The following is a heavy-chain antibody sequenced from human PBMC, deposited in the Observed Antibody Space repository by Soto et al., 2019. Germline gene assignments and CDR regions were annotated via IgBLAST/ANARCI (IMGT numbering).Heavy chain of an antibody. CDR1: GGSISGNY. CDR2: IDYTGST. CDR3: ARGIYRYGHLYSFDF. V-gene: IGHV4-59*01. D-gene: IGHD5-18*01. J-gene: IGHJ4*02. Sequence: SETLSLTCTVSGGSISGNYWNWIRQPPGRGPEWIGYIDYTGSTNYIPSLESRVTISVDTSKNQFSLILRSVTAADTAVYYCARGIYRYGHLYSFDFWGRGTLVTVSS.